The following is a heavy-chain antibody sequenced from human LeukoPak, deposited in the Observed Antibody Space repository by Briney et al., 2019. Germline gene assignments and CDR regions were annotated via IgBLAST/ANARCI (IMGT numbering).Heavy chain of an antibody. J-gene: IGHJ3*02. Sequence: TSQTLSLTCTVSGGSISSGSYYWSWIRQPAGKGLEWIGRIYTSGSTNYNPSLKSRVTISVDTSKNQLSLKLSSVTAADTAVYYCARAYYDFWSGSASAFDIWGQGTMVTVSS. V-gene: IGHV4-61*02. CDR1: GGSISSGSYY. CDR3: ARAYYDFWSGSASAFDI. CDR2: IYTSGST. D-gene: IGHD3-3*01.